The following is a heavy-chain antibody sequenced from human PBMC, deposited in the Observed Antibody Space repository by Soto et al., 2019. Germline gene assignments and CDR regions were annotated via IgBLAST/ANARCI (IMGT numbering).Heavy chain of an antibody. D-gene: IGHD3-22*01. J-gene: IGHJ4*02. V-gene: IGHV4-39*01. Sequence: TLSLTCTVSGGSISSSSYYWGWIRQPPGKGLEWIGSIYYSGSTYYNPSLKSRVTISVDTSKNQFSLKLSSVTAAGTAVYYCARLFAGYYDSSGYHFDYWGQGTLVTVSS. CDR1: GGSISSSSYY. CDR3: ARLFAGYYDSSGYHFDY. CDR2: IYYSGST.